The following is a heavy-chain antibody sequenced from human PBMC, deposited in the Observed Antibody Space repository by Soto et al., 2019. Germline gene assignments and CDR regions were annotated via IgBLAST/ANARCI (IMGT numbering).Heavy chain of an antibody. CDR1: DGSVTGYS. Sequence: SETLSLTCSVSDGSVTGYSWSWVRQPPGKGLEWIGQLYASGTTTTNPSLRSRITMSLDTSQNHFSLRLNSVTAADTAVYFCARQAHDNIDTSNNCYDPWGQGTLVTAPQ. CDR3: ARQAHDNIDTSNNCYDP. V-gene: IGHV4-59*08. J-gene: IGHJ5*02. CDR2: LYASGTT. D-gene: IGHD2-15*01.